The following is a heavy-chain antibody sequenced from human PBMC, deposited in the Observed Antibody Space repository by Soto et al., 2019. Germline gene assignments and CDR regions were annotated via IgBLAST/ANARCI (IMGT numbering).Heavy chain of an antibody. Sequence: QVQLVESGGGVVQPGRSLRLSCAASGFTFSSYAMHWVRQAPGKGLEWVAVISYDGSNKYYADSVKGRFTISRDNSKTLYLQTNSLSAEDTAVYYCVRDKSPYSSGWHNRHFDYWGQGTLVTVSS. CDR2: ISYDGSNK. CDR3: VRDKSPYSSGWHNRHFDY. CDR1: GFTFSSYA. D-gene: IGHD6-19*01. J-gene: IGHJ4*02. V-gene: IGHV3-30-3*01.